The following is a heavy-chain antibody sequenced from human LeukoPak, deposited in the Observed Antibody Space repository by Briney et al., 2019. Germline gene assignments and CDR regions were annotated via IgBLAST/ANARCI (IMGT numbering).Heavy chain of an antibody. CDR3: ARSDTELDY. J-gene: IGHJ4*02. CDR1: GYTFTSYG. D-gene: IGHD5-18*01. CDR2: ISAYNGNT. V-gene: IGHV1-18*01. Sequence: ASVKVSCKASGYTFTSYGISWVRQAPGQGLEWMGWISAYNGNTNYAQKFQGRVTITADKSTSTAYMELSSLRSEDTAVYYCARSDTELDYWGQGTLVTVSS.